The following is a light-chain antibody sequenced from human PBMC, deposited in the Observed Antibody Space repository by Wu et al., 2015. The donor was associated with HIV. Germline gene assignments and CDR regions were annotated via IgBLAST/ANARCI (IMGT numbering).Light chain of an antibody. CDR2: AAS. CDR3: QQVTVPLYS. Sequence: DIQMTQSPSSLSASIGDRVTITCRASQSISTYLNWYQQKPGKAPKLLIYAASNLHSGIPSRFSGSGSGTDFTLAISSLQPEDFASYFCQQVTVPLYSFGQGTKLEIK. J-gene: IGKJ2*03. CDR1: QSISTY. V-gene: IGKV1-39*01.